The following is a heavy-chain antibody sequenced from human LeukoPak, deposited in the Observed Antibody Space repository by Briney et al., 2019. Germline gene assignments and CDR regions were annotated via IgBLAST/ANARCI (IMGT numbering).Heavy chain of an antibody. V-gene: IGHV3-30*02. CDR3: AKEYTPSSPLGELDS. CDR2: IRHDEANS. CDR1: GFNLNSYA. Sequence: PGGSLRLSCAVSGFNLNSYAMHWVRQAPGKGLEWVAVIRHDEANSFYADSVQGRFTISRYTSKKLLYLQMNGLRVEDTAVYYCAKEYTPSSPLGELDSRGQGTLVTVSS. D-gene: IGHD6-6*01. J-gene: IGHJ4*02.